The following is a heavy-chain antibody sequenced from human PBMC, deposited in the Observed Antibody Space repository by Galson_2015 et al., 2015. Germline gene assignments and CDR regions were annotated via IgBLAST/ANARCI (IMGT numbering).Heavy chain of an antibody. CDR2: ISYDGSNK. J-gene: IGHJ6*02. CDR1: GFTFSSYA. Sequence: SLRLSCAASGFTFSSYAMHWVRQAPGKGLEWVAVISYDGSNKYYADSVKGRFTISRDNSKNTLYLQMNSLRAEDTAVYYCARDKTYYYDSSGYYPRLDGEKNYYYYGMDVWGQGTTVTVSS. CDR3: ARDKTYYYDSSGYYPRLDGEKNYYYYGMDV. V-gene: IGHV3-30-3*01. D-gene: IGHD3-22*01.